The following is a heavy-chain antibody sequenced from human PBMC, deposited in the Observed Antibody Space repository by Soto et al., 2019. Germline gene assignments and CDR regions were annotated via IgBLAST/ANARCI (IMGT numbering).Heavy chain of an antibody. CDR1: GFTFSSYA. CDR3: ARASNTMTSGWAVDY. J-gene: IGHJ4*02. D-gene: IGHD6-19*01. Sequence: GGSLRLSCAASGFTFSSYAMHWVRQAPGKGLEWVAVISYDGSNKYYADSVKGRFTISRDNSKNTLYLQMNSLRAEDTAVYYCARASNTMTSGWAVDYWGQGTLVTVSS. V-gene: IGHV3-30-3*01. CDR2: ISYDGSNK.